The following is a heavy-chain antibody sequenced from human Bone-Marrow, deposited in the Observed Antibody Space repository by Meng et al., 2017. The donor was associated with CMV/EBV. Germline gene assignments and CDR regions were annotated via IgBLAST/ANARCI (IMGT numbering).Heavy chain of an antibody. V-gene: IGHV4-61*01. D-gene: IGHD6-19*01. J-gene: IGHJ5*02. CDR3: VRELRYSRGWSRFDP. CDR2: FHYSGSS. Sequence: QVQLQESGPGLVKPSETLSLTCTVSGVSVNSDYNYWSWIRQPPGKGLEWIGFFHYSGSSTYNPSLRSRVTISGDTSNNQFFLRLSSVTTADTAVYYCVRELRYSRGWSRFDPWGPGTLVTVSS. CDR1: GVSVNSDYNY.